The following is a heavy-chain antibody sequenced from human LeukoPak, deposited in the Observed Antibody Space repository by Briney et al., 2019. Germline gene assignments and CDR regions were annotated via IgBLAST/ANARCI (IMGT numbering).Heavy chain of an antibody. V-gene: IGHV3-48*01. J-gene: IGHJ4*02. Sequence: TGGSLRLSCAASGFTFSSYSMNWVRQAPGKGLEWVSYISSSSSTIYYADSVKGRFTISRDNAKNSLYLQMNSLRAEDTAVYYCARGPHYYGSGSYDYWGQGTLVTVSS. CDR3: ARGPHYYGSGSYDY. CDR2: ISSSSSTI. CDR1: GFTFSSYS. D-gene: IGHD3-10*01.